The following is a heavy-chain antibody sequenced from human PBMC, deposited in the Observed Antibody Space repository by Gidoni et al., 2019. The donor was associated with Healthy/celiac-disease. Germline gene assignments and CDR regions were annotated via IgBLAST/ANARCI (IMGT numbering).Heavy chain of an antibody. D-gene: IGHD6-19*01. CDR1: GFTFSSYA. V-gene: IGHV3-64D*06. CDR2: SSSNGGST. Sequence: EVQLVESGGGLVQPGGSLRLSCSASGFTFSSYAMHWVRQAPGKGLEYVSASSSNGGSTYYADSVKGRFTISRDNSKNTLYLQMSSLRAEDTAVYYCVKDMQQWLVLRGSFDYWGQGTLVTVSS. J-gene: IGHJ4*02. CDR3: VKDMQQWLVLRGSFDY.